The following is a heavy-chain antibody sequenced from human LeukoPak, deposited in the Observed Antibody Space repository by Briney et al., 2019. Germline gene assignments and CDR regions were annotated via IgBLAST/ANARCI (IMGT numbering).Heavy chain of an antibody. V-gene: IGHV1-69*04. CDR2: IIPILGIA. Sequence: GSSVKVSCKASGGTFSSYAISWVRQAPGQGLEWMGRIIPILGIANYAQKFQGRVTITADKSTSTAYMELSSLRSEDTAVYYCARNTHYYGMDVWGQGTTVTDSS. CDR3: ARNTHYYGMDV. J-gene: IGHJ6*02. CDR1: GGTFSSYA.